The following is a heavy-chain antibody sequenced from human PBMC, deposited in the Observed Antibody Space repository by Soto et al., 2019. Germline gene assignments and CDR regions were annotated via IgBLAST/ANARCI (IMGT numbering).Heavy chain of an antibody. CDR3: AKEPVGYSSGWPSD. V-gene: IGHV3-30*18. D-gene: IGHD6-19*01. CDR2: ISYDGSNK. CDR1: GFTFSSYG. Sequence: ESGGGVVPPGRSLRLSCAASGFTFSSYGMHWVRQAPGKGLEWVAVISYDGSNKYYADSVKGRFTISRDNSKNTLYLQMNSLRAEDTAVYYCAKEPVGYSSGWPSDWGQGTLVTVSS. J-gene: IGHJ4*02.